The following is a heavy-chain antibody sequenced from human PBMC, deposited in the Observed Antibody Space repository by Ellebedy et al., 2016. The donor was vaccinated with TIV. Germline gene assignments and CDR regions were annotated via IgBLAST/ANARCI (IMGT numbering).Heavy chain of an antibody. CDR2: INPSGGST. J-gene: IGHJ6*02. D-gene: IGHD6-19*01. CDR3: ARDLAGMWLVDSYYYYYGMNV. V-gene: IGHV1-46*01. Sequence: ASVKVSCXASGYTFTSYYMHWVRQAPGQGLEWMGIINPSGGSTSYAQKFQGRVTMTRDTSTSTVYMELSSLRSEDTAVYYCARDLAGMWLVDSYYYYYGMNVWGQGTTVTVSS. CDR1: GYTFTSYY.